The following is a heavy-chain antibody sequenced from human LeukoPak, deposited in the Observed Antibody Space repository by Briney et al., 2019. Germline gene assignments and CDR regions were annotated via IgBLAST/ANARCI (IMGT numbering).Heavy chain of an antibody. CDR2: IIPIFGTA. V-gene: IGHV1-69*13. Sequence: GASVKVSCKASGGTFSSYAISRVRQAPGQGLEWMGGIIPIFGTANYAQKFQGRVTITADESTSTAYMELSSLRSEDTAVYYCATLEQQLVRDNWFDPWGQGTLVTVSS. J-gene: IGHJ5*02. CDR3: ATLEQQLVRDNWFDP. D-gene: IGHD6-13*01. CDR1: GGTFSSYA.